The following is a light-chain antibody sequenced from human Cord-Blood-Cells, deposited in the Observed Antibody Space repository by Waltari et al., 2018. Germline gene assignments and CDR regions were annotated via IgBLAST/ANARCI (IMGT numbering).Light chain of an antibody. CDR1: QSISSY. Sequence: DIQMTQSPSSLSASVGDRVTITCRASQSISSYFNWYQQKPGKAPKLLIYAASSLQSGVPSRFSGSGAETDFTLTIISLQPADFATYYCQQSYSTPYTFGPGTKLEIK. CDR3: QQSYSTPYT. V-gene: IGKV1-39*01. J-gene: IGKJ2*01. CDR2: AAS.